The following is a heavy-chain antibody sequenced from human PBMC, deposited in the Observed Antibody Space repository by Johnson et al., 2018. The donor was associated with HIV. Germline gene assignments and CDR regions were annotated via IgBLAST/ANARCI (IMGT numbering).Heavy chain of an antibody. D-gene: IGHD6-6*01. CDR2: IRYDGSNK. Sequence: QVQLVESGGGVVQPGGSLRLSCAASGFTFSSYAMHWVRQAPGKGLEWVAFIRYDGSNKYYADSVKGRFTISRDNSKNTLYLQMNSLRAEDTAVYYCAKQQLVPDDAFDIWGQGTMVTVSS. J-gene: IGHJ3*02. CDR3: AKQQLVPDDAFDI. V-gene: IGHV3-30*02. CDR1: GFTFSSYA.